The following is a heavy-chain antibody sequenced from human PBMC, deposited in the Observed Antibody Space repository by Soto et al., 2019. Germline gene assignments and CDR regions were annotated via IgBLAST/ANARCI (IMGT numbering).Heavy chain of an antibody. J-gene: IGHJ4*02. D-gene: IGHD4-4*01. CDR3: AREYYSNHFDY. V-gene: IGHV4-31*03. CDR1: GGSISSGGYY. CDR2: IYYSGST. Sequence: SETLSLTCTVSGGSISSGGYYWSWIRQHPGKGLEWIGYIYYSGSTYYNPSLKSRVTISVDTSKNQFSLKLSSVTAANTAVYYCAREYYSNHFDYWGQGTLVTVSS.